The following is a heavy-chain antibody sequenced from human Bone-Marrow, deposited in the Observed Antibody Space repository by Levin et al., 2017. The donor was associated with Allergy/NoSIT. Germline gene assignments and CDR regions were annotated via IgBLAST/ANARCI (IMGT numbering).Heavy chain of an antibody. CDR1: GFTFSTCA. V-gene: IGHV3-23*01. CDR3: ATRTAMTFGGVIMTNFDS. D-gene: IGHD3-16*02. J-gene: IGHJ4*02. CDR2: ISGSGGST. Sequence: GGSLRLSCEASGFTFSTCAMSWVRQAPGMGLEWVSGISGSGGSTYYADSVKGRFTISRDNSKNMVYLQMNSLRAGDTAVSDCATRTAMTFGGVIMTNFDSWGLGALVTVSS.